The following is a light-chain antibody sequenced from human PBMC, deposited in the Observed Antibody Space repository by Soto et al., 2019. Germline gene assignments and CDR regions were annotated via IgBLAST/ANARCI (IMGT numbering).Light chain of an antibody. J-gene: IGKJ5*01. CDR3: QQYNNWPPEIT. CDR1: QSVSSN. CDR2: GAS. Sequence: EIVMTQSPATLSVSPGERATLSCRASQSVSSNLAWYQQKPGQAPRLLIYGASTRATGIPARFSGSGSGTEFTLTISSLQSEDFAVYYCQQYNNWPPEITFGQGTLLEMK. V-gene: IGKV3-15*01.